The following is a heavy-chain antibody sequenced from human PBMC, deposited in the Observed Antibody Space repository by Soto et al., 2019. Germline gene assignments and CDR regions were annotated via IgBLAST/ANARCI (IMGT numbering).Heavy chain of an antibody. Sequence: LRLSCAASGFTFSSYSMNWVRQAPGKGLEWVSSISSSSSYIYYADSVKGRFTISRDNAKNSLYLQMNSLRAEDTAVYYCARVGGDSSGYYPFDYWGQGTLVTVSS. D-gene: IGHD3-22*01. J-gene: IGHJ4*02. CDR2: ISSSSSYI. V-gene: IGHV3-21*01. CDR3: ARVGGDSSGYYPFDY. CDR1: GFTFSSYS.